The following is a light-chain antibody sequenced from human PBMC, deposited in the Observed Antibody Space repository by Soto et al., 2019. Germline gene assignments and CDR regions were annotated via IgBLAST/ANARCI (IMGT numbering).Light chain of an antibody. Sequence: DIQMTQSPSALSASVGDRVTITCRASQSVSTYLQWDQFKPGKAPVLLIYGTSNLEGGVPSRFRGSGSGTDFTLTIDSLQPEDFATYYCQQRYHFWTFGQGTKVEI. V-gene: IGKV1-39*01. CDR2: GTS. CDR1: QSVSTY. J-gene: IGKJ1*01. CDR3: QQRYHFWT.